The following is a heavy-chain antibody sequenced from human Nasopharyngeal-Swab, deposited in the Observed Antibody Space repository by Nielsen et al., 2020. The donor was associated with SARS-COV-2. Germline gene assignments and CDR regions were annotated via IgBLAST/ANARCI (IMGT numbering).Heavy chain of an antibody. D-gene: IGHD5-12*01. V-gene: IGHV4-39*01. CDR3: ARHRRGGIVATPWYFDL. CDR2: INYSGNT. CDR1: GGSFSSSSYY. J-gene: IGHJ2*01. Sequence: SETLSLTCTVSGGSFSSSSYYWGRNRQPPGKRLEWVGNINYSGNTYSNPSLKSRVTISVDTSKNQFSLKLSSVTAADTAVYYCARHRRGGIVATPWYFDLWGRGTLVTVSS.